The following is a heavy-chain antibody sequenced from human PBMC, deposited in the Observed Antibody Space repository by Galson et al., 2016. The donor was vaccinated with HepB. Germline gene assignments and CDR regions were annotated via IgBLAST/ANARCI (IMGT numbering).Heavy chain of an antibody. D-gene: IGHD3-16*01. Sequence: CAISGDSVSSDGASWNWIRQSPSRGLEWLGRTYYRSKWYLDYAVSMKGRLTINTDTSRNQFSLQLNSVTPDDTAVYYCARDPRGFPLYFFDYWGRGTLVTVSS. V-gene: IGHV6-1*01. CDR3: ARDPRGFPLYFFDY. CDR1: GDSVSSDGAS. CDR2: TYYRSKWYL. J-gene: IGHJ4*02.